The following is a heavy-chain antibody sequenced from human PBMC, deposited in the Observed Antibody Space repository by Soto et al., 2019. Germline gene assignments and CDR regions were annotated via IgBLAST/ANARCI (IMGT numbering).Heavy chain of an antibody. D-gene: IGHD3-22*01. J-gene: IGHJ4*02. CDR1: GGSISSGDYY. Sequence: SETLSLTCTVSGGSISSGDYYWSWIRQPPGKGLEWIGYIYYSGSTYYNPSLKSRVTISVDTSKNQFSLKLSSVTAADTAVYYCAREGGSSGYDYWGQGTLVTVSS. CDR3: AREGGSSGYDY. V-gene: IGHV4-30-4*01. CDR2: IYYSGST.